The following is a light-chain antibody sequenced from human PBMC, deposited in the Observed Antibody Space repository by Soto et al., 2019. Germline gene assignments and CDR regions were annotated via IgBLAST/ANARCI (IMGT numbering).Light chain of an antibody. CDR2: WAS. CDR3: QQYYCPPLT. CDR1: QSVLYSSNNKNY. J-gene: IGKJ1*01. Sequence: DIVMTQSPDSLAVSLGERATINCKSSQSVLYSSNNKNYLAWYQQKPGQPPKLLIYWASTRESGVPDRFSGSGSGTDFTITISSLQAEDVAVYYCQQYYCPPLTFGQGTKVEIK. V-gene: IGKV4-1*01.